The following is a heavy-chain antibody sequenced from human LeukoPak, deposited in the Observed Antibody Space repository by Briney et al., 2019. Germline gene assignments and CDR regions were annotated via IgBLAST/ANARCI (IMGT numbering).Heavy chain of an antibody. J-gene: IGHJ6*02. V-gene: IGHV1-3*01. CDR1: GYTFTSYA. Sequence: ASVKVSCKASGYTFTSYAMHWVRQAPGQRLEWMGWINAGNGNTKYSQKFQGRVTITRDTSASTAYMELSSLRSEDTAVYYCARDLGVGATLSGPVYGMDVWGQGTTVTVSS. D-gene: IGHD1-26*01. CDR3: ARDLGVGATLSGPVYGMDV. CDR2: INAGNGNT.